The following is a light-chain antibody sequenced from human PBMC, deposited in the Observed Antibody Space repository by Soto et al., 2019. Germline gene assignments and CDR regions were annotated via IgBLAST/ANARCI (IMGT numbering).Light chain of an antibody. CDR3: HQYNDWPRFT. V-gene: IGKV3-15*01. J-gene: IGKJ3*01. CDR1: QSVSTD. CDR2: GAS. Sequence: EIVMTQSPATLSVSPGERATLSCRASQSVSTDLAWYQQKPGQAPRRLIYGASNRATGIPARFSGSGYGTEVTLTINRLQSEDLAVSHCHQYNDWPRFTFGPGTKVDIK.